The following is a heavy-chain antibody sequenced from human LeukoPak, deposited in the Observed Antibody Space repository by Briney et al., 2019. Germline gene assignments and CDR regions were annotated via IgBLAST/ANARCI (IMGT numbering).Heavy chain of an antibody. CDR1: GLSFGDYG. J-gene: IGHJ4*02. D-gene: IGHD2-2*01. CDR2: IQSKTDSEGT. V-gene: IGHV3-49*04. CDR3: TASDHLYCSSSSCHFDY. Sequence: GGSLRHSCTPSGLSFGDYGMSWVRQAPGKGLERVSFIQSKTDSEGTMYAASVRGRFTISRDDSRSTAYLQMNSLKTEDTAVYYCTASDHLYCSSSSCHFDYWGQGTLVTVAS.